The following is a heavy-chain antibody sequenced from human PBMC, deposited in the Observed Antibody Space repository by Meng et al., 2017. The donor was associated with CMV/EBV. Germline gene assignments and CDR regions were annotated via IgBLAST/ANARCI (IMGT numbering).Heavy chain of an antibody. CDR2: ISSSGSTI. CDR1: GFTFSDYY. Sequence: GESLKISCAASGFTFSDYYMSWIRQAPGKGLEWVSYISSSGSTIYYADSVKGRFTISRDNAKNSLYLQMNSLRAEDTAVYYCARDGLECSSTSCDYYYYYGMDVWGQGTTVTVSS. D-gene: IGHD2-2*01. J-gene: IGHJ6*02. V-gene: IGHV3-11*01. CDR3: ARDGLECSSTSCDYYYYYGMDV.